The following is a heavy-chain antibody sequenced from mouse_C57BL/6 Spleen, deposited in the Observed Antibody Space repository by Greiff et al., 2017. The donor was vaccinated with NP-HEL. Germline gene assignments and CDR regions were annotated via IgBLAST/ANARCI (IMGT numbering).Heavy chain of an antibody. V-gene: IGHV5-4*03. Sequence: EVNVVESGGGLVKPGGSLKLSCAASGFTFSSYAMSWVRQTPEKRLEWVATISDGGSYTYYPDNVKGRFTISRDNAKNNLYLQMSHLKSEDTAMYYCARYYGAFDYWGQGTTLTVSS. CDR3: ARYYGAFDY. CDR1: GFTFSSYA. CDR2: ISDGGSYT. D-gene: IGHD1-2*01. J-gene: IGHJ2*01.